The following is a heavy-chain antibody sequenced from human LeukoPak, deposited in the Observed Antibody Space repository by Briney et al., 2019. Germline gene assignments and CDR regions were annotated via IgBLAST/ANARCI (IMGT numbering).Heavy chain of an antibody. CDR3: ARGKSIAARLDY. CDR2: ISAYNGNT. CDR1: GYTFTSYG. V-gene: IGHV1-18*01. D-gene: IGHD6-6*01. J-gene: IGHJ4*02. Sequence: VSVKVSCKASGYTFTSYGISWVRQAPGQGLEWIGWISAYNGNTNYAQKPQGRITMTTDTSTSTAYMELRSLRSDDTAVYYCARGKSIAARLDYWAREPWSPSPQ.